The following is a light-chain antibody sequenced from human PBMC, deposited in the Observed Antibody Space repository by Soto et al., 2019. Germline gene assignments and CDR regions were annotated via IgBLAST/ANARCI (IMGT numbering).Light chain of an antibody. CDR2: GAS. CDR1: HSFSSSY. V-gene: IGKV3-20*01. J-gene: IGKJ1*01. CDR3: QQYGSSPGT. Sequence: SCIPSHSFSSSYLAWYQQKPGQAPRLLIYGASSRATGIPDRFSGSGSGTDFTLTIGRLEPEDFAVYYCQQYGSSPGTFGQGTKVDI.